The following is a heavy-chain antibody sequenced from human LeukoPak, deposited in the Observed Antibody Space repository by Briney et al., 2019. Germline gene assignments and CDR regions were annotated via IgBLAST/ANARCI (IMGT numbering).Heavy chain of an antibody. CDR3: ARTHYYDSSGYYGI. J-gene: IGHJ3*02. CDR1: GFTFSDYY. CDR2: ISSSGSTI. Sequence: PGGSLRLSCAASGFTFSDYYMSWIRQAPGKGLEWVSYISSSGSTIYYADPVKGRFTISRDNAKNSLYLQMNSLRAEDTAVYYCARTHYYDSSGYYGIWGQGTMVTVSS. V-gene: IGHV3-11*01. D-gene: IGHD3-22*01.